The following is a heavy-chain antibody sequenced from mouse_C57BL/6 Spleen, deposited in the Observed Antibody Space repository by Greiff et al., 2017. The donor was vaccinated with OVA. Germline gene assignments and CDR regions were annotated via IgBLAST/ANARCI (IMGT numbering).Heavy chain of an antibody. D-gene: IGHD1-1*01. J-gene: IGHJ2*01. CDR1: GYTFTSYG. Sequence: VQLQQSGAELARPGASVKLSCKASGYTFTSYGISWVKQRTGQGLEWIGEIYPRSGNTYYNEQFKGKATLTADKSSSTAYMELRSLTSEDSAGYFCARKDVSSPYYFDYWGQGTTLTVSS. CDR3: ARKDVSSPYYFDY. V-gene: IGHV1-81*01. CDR2: IYPRSGNT.